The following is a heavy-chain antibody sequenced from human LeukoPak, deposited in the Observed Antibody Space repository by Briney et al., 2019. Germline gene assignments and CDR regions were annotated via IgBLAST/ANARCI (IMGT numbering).Heavy chain of an antibody. Sequence: SETLSLTCTVSGCSISSNTYYWGWIRQSPGKALEWIGSVHYSGGSYYNPSLKSRVTISLNTSKNQFSLKLSSVTAADTAVYYCARGYSSSWYDGCWFDPWGQGTLVTVSS. CDR2: VHYSGGS. CDR3: ARGYSSSWYDGCWFDP. D-gene: IGHD6-13*01. V-gene: IGHV4-39*07. CDR1: GCSISSNTYY. J-gene: IGHJ5*02.